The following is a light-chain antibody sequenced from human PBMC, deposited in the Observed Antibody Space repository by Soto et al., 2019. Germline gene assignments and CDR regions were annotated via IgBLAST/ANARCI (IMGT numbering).Light chain of an antibody. J-gene: IGLJ1*01. Sequence: QSVLTQPASVSGSLGQSITISCPGTISDGGRFDVVSWFQQHPGQVPKLIIYEGSRRPSGVSSRFSGSKSGNTASLTISGLQAEDEADYYCCAYVGARTYVFGTGTKVTVL. CDR2: EGS. CDR3: CAYVGARTYV. CDR1: ISDGGRFDV. V-gene: IGLV2-23*01.